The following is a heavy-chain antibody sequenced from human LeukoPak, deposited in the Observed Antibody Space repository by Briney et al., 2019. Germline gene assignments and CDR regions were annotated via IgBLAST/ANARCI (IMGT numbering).Heavy chain of an antibody. CDR1: GFTFSSYG. D-gene: IGHD3-10*01. CDR3: ARDHYSSLYGSGSYYNVDWFDP. Sequence: GGPLRLSCAASGFTFSSYGMHWVRQAPGKGLEWVAVIWYDGSNKYYADSVKGRFTISRDNSKNTLYLQMNSLRAEDTAVYYCARDHYSSLYGSGSYYNVDWFDPWGQGTLVIVSS. CDR2: IWYDGSNK. V-gene: IGHV3-33*01. J-gene: IGHJ5*02.